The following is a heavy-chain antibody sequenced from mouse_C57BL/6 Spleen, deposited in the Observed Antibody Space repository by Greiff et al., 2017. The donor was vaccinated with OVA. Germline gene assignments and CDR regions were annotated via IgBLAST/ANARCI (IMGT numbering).Heavy chain of an antibody. Sequence: QVQLQQPGAELVKPGASVKLSCKASGYTFTSYWMHWVKQRPGQGLEWIGMIHPNSGSTNYNEKFKSKATLTVDKSSSTAYMQLSSLTSEDSAVYYCARSPITTVVAKGCDYWGQGTTLTVSS. CDR3: ARSPITTVVAKGCDY. D-gene: IGHD1-1*01. J-gene: IGHJ2*01. CDR1: GYTFTSYW. V-gene: IGHV1-64*01. CDR2: IHPNSGST.